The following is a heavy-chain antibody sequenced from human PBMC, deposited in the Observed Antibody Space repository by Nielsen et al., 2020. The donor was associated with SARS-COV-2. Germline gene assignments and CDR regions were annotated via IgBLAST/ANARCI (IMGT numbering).Heavy chain of an antibody. D-gene: IGHD6-6*01. CDR2: ISYDGSNK. CDR3: ARDGFCIAARRCYYYYMDV. J-gene: IGHJ6*03. Sequence: GESLKISCAASGFTFSSYAMHWVRQAPGKGLEWVAVISYDGSNKYYADSVKGRFTISRDNSKNTLYLQMNSLRAEDTAVYYCARDGFCIAARRCYYYYMDVWGKGTTVTVSS. CDR1: GFTFSSYA. V-gene: IGHV3-30-3*01.